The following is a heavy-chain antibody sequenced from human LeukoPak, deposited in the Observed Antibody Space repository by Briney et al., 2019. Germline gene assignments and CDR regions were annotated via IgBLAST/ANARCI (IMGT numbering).Heavy chain of an antibody. V-gene: IGHV3-15*01. CDR3: TTEEIFVEDETYYYGS. CDR2: IKSKTDGGTT. CDR1: GFTFSNAW. Sequence: GGSLRLSCAASGFTFSNAWMSWVRQAPGKGLEWVGRIKSKTDGGTTDYAAPVKGRFTISRDDSKNTLYLQMNSLKTEDTAVYYCTTEEIFVEDETYYYGSWGQGTLVTVSS. J-gene: IGHJ4*02. D-gene: IGHD3-10*01.